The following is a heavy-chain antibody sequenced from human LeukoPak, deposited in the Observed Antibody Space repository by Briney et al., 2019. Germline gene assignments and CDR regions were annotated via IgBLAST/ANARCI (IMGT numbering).Heavy chain of an antibody. J-gene: IGHJ4*02. CDR3: ARIQSSSSPFDY. Sequence: PSETLSLTCTVSGGSVSSNYWSWIRQPPGKGLEWIGYIYYSGTTTYSPSLESRFTISVDTSKNQFSLRLSSVTAADTAVYYCARIQSSSSPFDYWGQGTLVTVSS. CDR1: GGSVSSNY. D-gene: IGHD2-2*01. CDR2: IYYSGTT. V-gene: IGHV4-59*02.